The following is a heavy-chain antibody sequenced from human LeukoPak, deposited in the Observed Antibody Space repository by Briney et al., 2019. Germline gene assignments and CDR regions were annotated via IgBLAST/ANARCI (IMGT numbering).Heavy chain of an antibody. CDR1: GGSFSDYW. V-gene: IGHV4-34*01. CDR2: VNHSGRT. J-gene: IGHJ4*02. D-gene: IGHD2-15*01. CDR3: ARLWSTYCSGGSCPHQPNY. Sequence: PSETLSLTCAVYGGSFSDYWWTWIRQSPGKGLEWIGEVNHSGRTNYNPSLKSRVTISVRTSKNQFSLKLSSVTAADTALYYCARLWSTYCSGGSCPHQPNYWGQGTLVTVSS.